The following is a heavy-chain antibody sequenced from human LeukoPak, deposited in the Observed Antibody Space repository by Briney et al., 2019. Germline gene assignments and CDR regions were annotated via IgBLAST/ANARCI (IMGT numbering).Heavy chain of an antibody. CDR3: ARVSSGELPYYYYYGMDV. D-gene: IGHD1-26*01. CDR2: ISSSGSTI. Sequence: GGSLRLSCEASGFTFSDYYMSWIRQAPGKGLEWVSYISSSGSTIYYADSVKGRFTISRDNAKNSLYLQMNSLRAEDTAVYYCARVSSGELPYYYYYGMDVWGQGTTVTVSS. J-gene: IGHJ6*02. V-gene: IGHV3-11*01. CDR1: GFTFSDYY.